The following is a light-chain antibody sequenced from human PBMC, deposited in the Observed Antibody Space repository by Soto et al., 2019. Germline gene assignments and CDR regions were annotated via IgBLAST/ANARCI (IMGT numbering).Light chain of an antibody. J-gene: IGKJ4*01. CDR3: QQYGSSPLT. V-gene: IGKV3-20*01. CDR1: QSVSSY. CDR2: DAS. Sequence: EKVLTQSPGTLSLSQGERATLSCRASQSVSSYLAWYQQKPGQAPRLLIYDASNRATGIPARFSGSGSGTDFTLTISSLQPDDFAVYYCQQYGSSPLTFGGGTNVDIK.